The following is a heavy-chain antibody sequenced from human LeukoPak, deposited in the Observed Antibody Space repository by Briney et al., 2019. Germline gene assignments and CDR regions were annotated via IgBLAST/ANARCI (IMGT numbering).Heavy chain of an antibody. CDR3: ARMTYYYDSSGYTQAFDI. J-gene: IGHJ3*02. Sequence: SETLSLTCAVYGGSFSGYYWSWIRQPPGKGLEWIGEINHSGSTNYNPSLKSRVTISVDTSKNQFSLKLSSVTAADTAVYYCARMTYYYDSSGYTQAFDIWGQGTMVTVSS. D-gene: IGHD3-22*01. V-gene: IGHV4-34*01. CDR1: GGSFSGYY. CDR2: INHSGST.